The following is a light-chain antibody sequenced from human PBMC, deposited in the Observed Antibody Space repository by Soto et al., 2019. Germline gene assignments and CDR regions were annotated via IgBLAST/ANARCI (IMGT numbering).Light chain of an antibody. V-gene: IGKV3-15*01. J-gene: IGKJ1*01. CDR3: HQYKNWPPWT. CDR1: RGISSN. CDR2: DAS. Sequence: IVMTQSPATLSVSQGERATLSCRASRGISSNLAWYQQKPGQAPRLLIYDASTRATGIPARFSGSASGTEFTLTISCLQSEDFAVYYGHQYKNWPPWTFGQRTKVDI.